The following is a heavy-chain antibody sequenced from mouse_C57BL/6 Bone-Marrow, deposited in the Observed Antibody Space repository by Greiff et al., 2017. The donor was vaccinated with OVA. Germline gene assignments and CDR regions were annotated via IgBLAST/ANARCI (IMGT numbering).Heavy chain of an antibody. CDR2: ISNGGGST. J-gene: IGHJ1*03. Sequence: EVQLVESGGGLVQPGGSLKLSCAASGFTFSDYYMYWVRQTPEKRLEWVAYISNGGGSTYYPDTVKGRFTISRDNAKNTLYLQMSRLKSEDTAMYYCARQRALHYYGSSYWYFDVWGTGTTVTVSS. CDR3: ARQRALHYYGSSYWYFDV. CDR1: GFTFSDYY. D-gene: IGHD1-1*01. V-gene: IGHV5-12*01.